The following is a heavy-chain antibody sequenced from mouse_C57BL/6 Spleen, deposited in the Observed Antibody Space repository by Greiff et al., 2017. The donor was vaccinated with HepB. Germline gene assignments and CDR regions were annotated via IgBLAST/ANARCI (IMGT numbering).Heavy chain of an antibody. CDR3: ERDYDGSSYPSFAY. CDR1: DYTFTSYW. Sequence: QVQLQQPGAELVKPGASVKLSCKASDYTFTSYWMHWVKQRPGRGLEWIGRIDPTSGGTQYNEKFKSKATLTVDKPSSTAYMQLSSLTSEDSAVYFCERDYDGSSYPSFAYWGQGTLVTVSA. V-gene: IGHV1-72*01. D-gene: IGHD1-1*01. J-gene: IGHJ3*01. CDR2: IDPTSGGT.